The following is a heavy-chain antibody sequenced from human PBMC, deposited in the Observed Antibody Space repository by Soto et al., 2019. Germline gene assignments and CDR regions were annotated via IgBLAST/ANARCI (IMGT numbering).Heavy chain of an antibody. CDR1: SGSISSSNW. CDR3: ARLYSSGLEPSFDY. D-gene: IGHD6-19*01. V-gene: IGHV4-4*02. J-gene: IGHJ4*02. CDR2: IYHSGST. Sequence: QVQLQESGPGLVKPSGTLSLTCAVSSGSISSSNWWSWVRQPPGKGLEWMGEIYHSGSTNYNPSLKSRVNIAVDKSKNQFSLKLSSVTAADTAVYYCARLYSSGLEPSFDYWGQGTLVTVSS.